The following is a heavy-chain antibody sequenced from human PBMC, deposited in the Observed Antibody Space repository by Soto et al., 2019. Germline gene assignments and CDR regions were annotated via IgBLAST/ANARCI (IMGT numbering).Heavy chain of an antibody. CDR2: IYYSGNT. CDR1: GGSTSSDNY. D-gene: IGHD3-16*01. V-gene: IGHV4-30-4*01. Sequence: SETLSLTCTVSGGSTSSDNYWSWIRQPTGKGLEWIGHIYYSGNTDYNPSLKSRLAISIDTSKNQFSLKLSSVTAADTAVYFCAREGGESSDGLYYFDSWGQGSLVTVSS. CDR3: AREGGESSDGLYYFDS. J-gene: IGHJ4*02.